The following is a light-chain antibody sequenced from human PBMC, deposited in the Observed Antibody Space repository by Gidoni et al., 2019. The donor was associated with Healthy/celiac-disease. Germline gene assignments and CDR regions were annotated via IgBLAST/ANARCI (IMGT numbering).Light chain of an antibody. CDR1: QSLNRW. CDR3: QQYNSYSRT. CDR2: KAS. J-gene: IGKJ1*01. V-gene: IGKV1-5*03. Sequence: EIQMTQSPATLSASVGDRVTMTCRASQSLNRWLAWYQQKPGKAPKLLIHKASSLESGVTSSFSGSGSGTEFSLTISGLQPDDFATYYCQQYNSYSRTFGQGTTVEMK.